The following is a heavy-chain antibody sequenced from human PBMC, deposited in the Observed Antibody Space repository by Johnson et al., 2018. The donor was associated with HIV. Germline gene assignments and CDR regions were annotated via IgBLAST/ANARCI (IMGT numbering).Heavy chain of an antibody. CDR2: IYSGGST. J-gene: IGHJ3*02. D-gene: IGHD3-3*01. V-gene: IGHV3-66*01. CDR1: GFTVSSNY. Sequence: VQLVESGGGVVRPGGSLRLSCAASGFTVSSNYMSWVRQAPGKGLEWVSVIYSGGSTYYADSVKGRFTISRDNAKNSLYLQMNSLRAEDTAVYYCARAYYTFWSGYDAFDIWGQGTMVTVSS. CDR3: ARAYYTFWSGYDAFDI.